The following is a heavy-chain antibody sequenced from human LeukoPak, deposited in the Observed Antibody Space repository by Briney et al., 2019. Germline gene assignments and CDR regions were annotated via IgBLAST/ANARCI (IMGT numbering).Heavy chain of an antibody. Sequence: QAGGSLRLSCAASGFTFSTYSMNWVRQAPGKGLEWVSYISSSSTIYYADSVKGRFTISRDNAKNSLYLQMNSLRAEDTAVYYCARGSTYYDSSGQVPFDYWGQGTLVTVSS. CDR3: ARGSTYYDSSGQVPFDY. CDR2: ISSSSTI. CDR1: GFTFSTYS. J-gene: IGHJ4*02. D-gene: IGHD3-22*01. V-gene: IGHV3-48*01.